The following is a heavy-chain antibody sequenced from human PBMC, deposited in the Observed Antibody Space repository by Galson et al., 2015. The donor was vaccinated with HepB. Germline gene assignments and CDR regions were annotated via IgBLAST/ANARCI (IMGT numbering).Heavy chain of an antibody. V-gene: IGHV5-10-1*01. J-gene: IGHJ6*02. CDR1: GYSFTSYW. CDR2: IDPSDSYT. D-gene: IGHD2-15*01. CDR3: ARQGGYCSGGSCYSYYYYGMDV. Sequence: SGAEVKKPGESLRISCKGSGYSFTSYWISWVRQMPGKGLEWMGRIDPSDSYTNYSPSFQGHVTISADKSISTAYLQWSSLKASDTAMYYCARQGGYCSGGSCYSYYYYGMDVWGQGTTVTVSS.